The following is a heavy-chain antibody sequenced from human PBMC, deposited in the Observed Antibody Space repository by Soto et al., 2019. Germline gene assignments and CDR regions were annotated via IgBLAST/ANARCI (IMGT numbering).Heavy chain of an antibody. Sequence: GGSLRLSCAASGFTFSSYAMSWVRQAPGKGLEWVSAIGGGGDTSYADSVRGHFSISRDNSKNTLYLQMNRLRADDTAVYFCAKRRHGYNSDYYDMDVWGQGTTVTVSS. V-gene: IGHV3-23*01. D-gene: IGHD5-12*01. CDR1: GFTFSSYA. J-gene: IGHJ6*02. CDR3: AKRRHGYNSDYYDMDV. CDR2: IGGGGDT.